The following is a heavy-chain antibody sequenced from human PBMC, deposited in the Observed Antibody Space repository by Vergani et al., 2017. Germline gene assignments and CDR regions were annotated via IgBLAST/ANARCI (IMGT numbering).Heavy chain of an antibody. Sequence: QVQLVQSGAEVKKPGASVKVSCKASGYTFTSYDINWVRQATGQGLEWMGWMNPNSGNTGYAQKFQGRVTMTRNTSISTAYMELSSLRSEDTAVYYCARDRPYGSGSYYSPEYFQHWGQGTLVTVSS. CDR2: MNPNSGNT. CDR3: ARDRPYGSGSYYSPEYFQH. CDR1: GYTFTSYD. D-gene: IGHD3-10*01. J-gene: IGHJ1*01. V-gene: IGHV1-8*01.